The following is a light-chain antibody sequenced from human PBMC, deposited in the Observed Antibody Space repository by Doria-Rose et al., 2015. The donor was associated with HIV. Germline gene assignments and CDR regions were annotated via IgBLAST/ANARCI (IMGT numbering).Light chain of an antibody. CDR2: DGS. CDR1: QSFSSTY. Sequence: EIVVTQSPGTLSLSPGERATLSCRASQSFSSTYLAWYQQKPGQAPSLLIYDGSTRATGIPDRFSASGSGTDFTLTINRLEPEDFALYYCHQYGTSWTFGQGTEVEI. J-gene: IGKJ1*01. CDR3: HQYGTSWT. V-gene: IGKV3-20*01.